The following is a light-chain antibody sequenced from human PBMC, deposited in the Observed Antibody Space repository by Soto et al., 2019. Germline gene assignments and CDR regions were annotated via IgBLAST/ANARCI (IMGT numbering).Light chain of an antibody. V-gene: IGLV2-11*01. CDR1: SSDVGSYDY. J-gene: IGLJ1*01. CDR2: DVT. CDR3: CSFAGSYSYV. Sequence: QSVLTQPRSVAASPGQSVTSSCTGTSSDVGSYDYVSWYQQHPGKAPKLIVYDVTERPSGVPDRFSGSKSGNTASLTISGLQAEDEADYSCCSFAGSYSYVFGTGTKVTVL.